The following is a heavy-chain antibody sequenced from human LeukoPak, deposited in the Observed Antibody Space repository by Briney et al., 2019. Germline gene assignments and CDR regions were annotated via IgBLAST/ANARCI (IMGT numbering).Heavy chain of an antibody. J-gene: IGHJ4*02. CDR2: IYYRGNT. V-gene: IGHV4-39*01. CDR3: ARHFLGYCSSTSCSSGNFDY. CDR1: GGSISSNNYY. D-gene: IGHD2-2*01. Sequence: SETLSLTCTVSGGSISSNNYYWGWIRQPPGKGLEWIGNIYYRGNTYYNPSLKSRVTISVDTSKNQFSLKLSSVTAADTAVFYCARHFLGYCSSTSCSSGNFDYWGQGTLVTVSS.